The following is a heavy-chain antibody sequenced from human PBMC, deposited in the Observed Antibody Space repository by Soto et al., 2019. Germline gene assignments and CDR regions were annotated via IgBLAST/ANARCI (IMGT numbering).Heavy chain of an antibody. V-gene: IGHV4-30-4*01. J-gene: IGHJ4*02. D-gene: IGHD3-22*01. CDR1: GDSISSPHYY. Sequence: QVHLQESGPGLVKPSQTLSLSCTVSGDSISSPHYYWTWIRQPPGNGLEWVGYIYSTGNNFYNPAIKSRVAMSVDPSTNLFSLKLSSMTDADTAVYFCAREPKQNYDSTPWKGGFDAWGPGTLVTVSS. CDR3: AREPKQNYDSTPWKGGFDA. CDR2: IYSTGNN.